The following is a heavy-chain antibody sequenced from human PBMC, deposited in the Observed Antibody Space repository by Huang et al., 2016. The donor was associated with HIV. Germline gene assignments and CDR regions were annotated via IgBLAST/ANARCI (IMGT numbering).Heavy chain of an antibody. CDR1: GYTFTTYD. CDR3: ARSAYGDLDY. CDR2: MNPNTGNT. Sequence: QVHLVQSGAEVKKPGASVKVSCKASGYTFTTYDINWVRQAPGRGGEVMGWMNPNTGNTGFAHSFQGRVTMTRKTSITTADMELTSLTSEDTAVYYCARSAYGDLDYWGLGTLVIVSS. J-gene: IGHJ4*02. V-gene: IGHV1-8*02. D-gene: IGHD4-17*01.